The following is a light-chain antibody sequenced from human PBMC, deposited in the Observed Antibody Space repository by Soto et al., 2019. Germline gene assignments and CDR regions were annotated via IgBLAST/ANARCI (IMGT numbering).Light chain of an antibody. CDR3: QSYDSSLSGSL. Sequence: QAVVTQPPSVSGAPGQRVTISCTGSSSNIGAGYGVHWYQQLPGTAHKLLIYGNNNRPSGVPDRFSGSKSGTSASLAITGLQAEDEADYYCQSYDSSLSGSLFGGGTKVTVL. V-gene: IGLV1-40*01. J-gene: IGLJ2*01. CDR1: SSNIGAGYG. CDR2: GNN.